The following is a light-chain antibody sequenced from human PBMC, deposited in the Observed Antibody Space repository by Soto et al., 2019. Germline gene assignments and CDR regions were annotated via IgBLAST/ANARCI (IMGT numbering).Light chain of an antibody. J-gene: IGKJ2*01. CDR1: QSVGSY. V-gene: IGKV3-11*01. CDR2: GAS. Sequence: DIVLTQSPATLSLSPGERATLSCRASQSVGSYLAWFQHKPGQAPRLLIYGASNRATDIPGRFSGRGSGTDFALTISSLESGDSAVYYCQQRDKWPRTFCQGTKLEIK. CDR3: QQRDKWPRT.